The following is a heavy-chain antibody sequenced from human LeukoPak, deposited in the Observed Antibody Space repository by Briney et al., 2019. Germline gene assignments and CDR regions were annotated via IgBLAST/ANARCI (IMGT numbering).Heavy chain of an antibody. J-gene: IGHJ6*02. Sequence: GGSLRLSCAASGFTFSSYSMNWVRQAPGKGLEWGSSISSSSSYIYYADSVKDRFTISRDNAKNSLYLQMNSLRAEDTAVYYCARESQGITMVRGVADYYYGMDVWGQGTTVTVSS. CDR2: ISSSSSYI. D-gene: IGHD3-10*01. CDR1: GFTFSSYS. V-gene: IGHV3-21*01. CDR3: ARESQGITMVRGVADYYYGMDV.